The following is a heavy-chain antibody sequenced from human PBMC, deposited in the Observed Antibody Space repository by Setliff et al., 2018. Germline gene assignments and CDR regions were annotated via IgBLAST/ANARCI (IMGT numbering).Heavy chain of an antibody. V-gene: IGHV4-39*01. CDR2: IYDSGTT. J-gene: IGHJ4*02. CDR3: AICRYQVPYNY. D-gene: IGHD2-2*01. CDR1: GGSMRSISYY. Sequence: PSETLSLTCTVSGGSMRSISYYWGWVRQPPGKGLEWIGTIYDSGTTYYNPSLKSRVTISVDTSKNQFSLRLSSVTADDTAVYYCAICRYQVPYNYWGQGSLVTVSS.